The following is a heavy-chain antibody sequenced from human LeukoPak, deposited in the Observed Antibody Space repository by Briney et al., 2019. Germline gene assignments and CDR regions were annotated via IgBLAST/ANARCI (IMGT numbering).Heavy chain of an antibody. CDR1: GGSISNSSYY. CDR3: ARHWVVTPNY. J-gene: IGHJ4*02. Sequence: SETLSLTCIVSGGSISNSSYYWGWIRQPPGKGLEWIGSIYYSGSAYYNPSLKSRVTISVDTSKNQFSLKLTSVTAADTAVYYCARHWVVTPNYWGQGALVTVSS. D-gene: IGHD4-23*01. CDR2: IYYSGSA. V-gene: IGHV4-39*01.